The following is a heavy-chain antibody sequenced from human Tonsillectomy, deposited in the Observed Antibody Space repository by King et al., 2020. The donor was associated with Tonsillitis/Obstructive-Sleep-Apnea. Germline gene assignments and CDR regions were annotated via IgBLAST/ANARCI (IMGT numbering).Heavy chain of an antibody. CDR2: IYWDEDK. CDR3: AHQLGDDAFDI. V-gene: IGHV2-5*02. D-gene: IGHD7-27*01. Sequence: TLKESGPTLVKPTQTLTLTCTFSGVSLSTSGVGVGWIRQPPGKALEWLALIYWDEDKSYSPFLKSRLTITKDTSKNQVVLTMTNMDPVETATYYCAHQLGDDAFDIWGQGTMVTVSS. J-gene: IGHJ3*02. CDR1: GVSLSTSGVG.